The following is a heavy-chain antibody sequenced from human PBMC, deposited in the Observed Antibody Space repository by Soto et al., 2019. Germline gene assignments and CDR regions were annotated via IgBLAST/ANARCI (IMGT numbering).Heavy chain of an antibody. D-gene: IGHD2-15*01. CDR1: GGSIRSYC. J-gene: IGHJ3*02. CDR3: GRHRGKRDCSGGSCKSFAFDI. Sequence: SETLSLTCTVSGGSIRSYCWTWIRQPPGEGLEWIGYIYYSGSTNYNPSLKSRVTISVDTSKNQFSLKLSSVTAADTAVYYCGRHRGKRDCSGGSCKSFAFDIWGQGTMVTVSS. V-gene: IGHV4-59*08. CDR2: IYYSGST.